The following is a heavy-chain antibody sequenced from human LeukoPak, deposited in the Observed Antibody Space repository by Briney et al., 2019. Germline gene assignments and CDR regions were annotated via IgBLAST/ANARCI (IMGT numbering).Heavy chain of an antibody. D-gene: IGHD6-6*01. Sequence: GGSLRLSCAASGFTFSSYAMSWVRQVPGKGLEWVSGISWNSGTIGYADSVKGRFTISRDNAKNSLYLQMNSLRAEDTALYYCAKDRGYSSSSRLFDYWGQGTLVTVSS. V-gene: IGHV3-9*01. CDR2: ISWNSGTI. J-gene: IGHJ4*02. CDR3: AKDRGYSSSSRLFDY. CDR1: GFTFSSYA.